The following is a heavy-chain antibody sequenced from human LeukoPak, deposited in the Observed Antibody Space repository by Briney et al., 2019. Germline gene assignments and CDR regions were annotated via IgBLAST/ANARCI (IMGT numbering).Heavy chain of an antibody. J-gene: IGHJ4*02. CDR1: GFNFSNYG. CDR3: AKLDRNWYPRVGFDY. D-gene: IGHD1-20*01. Sequence: GGSLRLSCTASGFNFSNYGMHWVRQAPGKGLEWVAVIWYDGSNKYYVDSVKGRFTISRDNSKNTLYLQMNSLRAEDTAVYYCAKLDRNWYPRVGFDYWGQGTLVTVSS. V-gene: IGHV3-33*03. CDR2: IWYDGSNK.